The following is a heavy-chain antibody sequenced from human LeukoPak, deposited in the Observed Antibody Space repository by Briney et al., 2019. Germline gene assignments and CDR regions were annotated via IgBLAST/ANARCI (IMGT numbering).Heavy chain of an antibody. CDR1: GFSFWSLA. V-gene: IGHV3-23*01. Sequence: GVSVRLPCAASGFSFWSLAVRGARGARGGGGEGVCAFRGSGGSTYYAASVKGRFTISRDNSKNTLYLQMNSLRAEDTAVYYWAKVQGDVWFGELLIAFDIWSQGTMVTVSA. D-gene: IGHD3-10*01. J-gene: IGHJ3*02. CDR2: FRGSGGST. CDR3: AKVQGDVWFGELLIAFDI.